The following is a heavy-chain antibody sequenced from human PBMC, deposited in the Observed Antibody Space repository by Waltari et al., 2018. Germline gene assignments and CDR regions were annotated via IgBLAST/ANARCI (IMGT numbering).Heavy chain of an antibody. J-gene: IGHJ4*02. D-gene: IGHD3-22*01. CDR1: GGSISSGDYY. V-gene: IGHV4-30-4*08. Sequence: QVQLQESGPGLVKPSQTLSLTCTVSGGSISSGDYYWSWIRQPPGKGLEWIGYIYYSGSTYYNPSLKSRVTISVDTSKNQFSLKLSSVTAADTAVYYCARGPSWLLPYDSSGYFYFDYWGQGTLVTVSS. CDR2: IYYSGST. CDR3: ARGPSWLLPYDSSGYFYFDY.